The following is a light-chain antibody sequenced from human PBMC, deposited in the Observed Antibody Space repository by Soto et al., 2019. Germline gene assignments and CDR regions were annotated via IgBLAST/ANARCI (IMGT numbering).Light chain of an antibody. CDR1: QSFNTW. J-gene: IGKJ2*01. CDR2: KTS. CDR3: QQYNSYPYT. Sequence: DVQMTQSPSSLSPSVGDRVTFTCRASQSFNTWLAWYQQKPGKAPKLLIYKTSILESGVPSRFSGSGSGTEFTLTISSLQPEDSATYYCQQYNSYPYTFGQGTKLEI. V-gene: IGKV1-5*03.